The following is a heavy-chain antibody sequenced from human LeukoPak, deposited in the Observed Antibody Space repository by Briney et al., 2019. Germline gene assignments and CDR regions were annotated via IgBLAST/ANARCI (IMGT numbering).Heavy chain of an antibody. Sequence: SETLSLTCTVSGGSISSYYWSWIRQPPGKGLEWIGYIYYTGSTNYNPSLKSRVTISVDTSKNQFSLTPSSVTAADTAVYYCARLGGGSYYRHFDYWGQGILVTVSS. V-gene: IGHV4-59*01. D-gene: IGHD1-26*01. CDR2: IYYTGST. CDR3: ARLGGGSYYRHFDY. J-gene: IGHJ4*02. CDR1: GGSISSYY.